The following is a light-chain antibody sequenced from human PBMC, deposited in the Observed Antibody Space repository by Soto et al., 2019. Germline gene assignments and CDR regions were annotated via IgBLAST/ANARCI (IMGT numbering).Light chain of an antibody. CDR2: GVS. Sequence: ERIMTQSPATLSVSPGESATLSCRASQSVSSNLAWYQQKPGQAPRLLIYGVSTRATGIPARFSGSGSETKFTLTISSLQSEDFAVYYCQQYNNWPPLTFVGGTKVDSK. J-gene: IGKJ4*01. CDR1: QSVSSN. CDR3: QQYNNWPPLT. V-gene: IGKV3-15*01.